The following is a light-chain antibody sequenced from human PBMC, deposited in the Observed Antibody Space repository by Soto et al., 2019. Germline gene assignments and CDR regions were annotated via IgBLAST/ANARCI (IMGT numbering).Light chain of an antibody. J-gene: IGKJ1*01. V-gene: IGKV3D-15*01. CDR1: QSVSSN. CDR2: GAS. CDR3: QQYTRSPRT. Sequence: EIVMTQSPATLSVSPGERATLSCRASQSVSSNLAWYQQKPGQAPRLLIYGASTRATGIPARFSGSGSGTDFTLTISRLEPEDSAVYYCQQYTRSPRTFGQGTKVDIK.